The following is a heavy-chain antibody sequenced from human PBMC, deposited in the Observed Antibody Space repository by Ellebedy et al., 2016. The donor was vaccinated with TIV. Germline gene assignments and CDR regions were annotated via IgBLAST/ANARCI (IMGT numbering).Heavy chain of an antibody. CDR1: GFTFSSYS. D-gene: IGHD2-2*03. V-gene: IGHV3-48*01. CDR3: ARQWMDGPALVDY. Sequence: GESLKISXAASGFTFSSYSMNWVRQAPGKGLEWVSYISSSSSTIYYADSVKGRFTISRDNAKNSLYLQMNSLRAEDTAVYYCARQWMDGPALVDYWGQGTLVTVSS. CDR2: ISSSSSTI. J-gene: IGHJ4*02.